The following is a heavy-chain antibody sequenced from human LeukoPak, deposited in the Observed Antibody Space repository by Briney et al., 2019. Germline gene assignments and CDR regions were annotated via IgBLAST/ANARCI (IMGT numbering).Heavy chain of an antibody. Sequence: ASVKVSFKASGYTFTKYYMHWVRQAPGQGLEWMGIINPSGGSTSYAQKFQGRVTMTRDTSTSTVYMALSSLRSEDTAVYYCAREMVKLYYGMDVWGQGTTVTVSS. CDR1: GYTFTKYY. D-gene: IGHD2-21*01. CDR2: INPSGGST. V-gene: IGHV1-46*01. CDR3: AREMVKLYYGMDV. J-gene: IGHJ6*02.